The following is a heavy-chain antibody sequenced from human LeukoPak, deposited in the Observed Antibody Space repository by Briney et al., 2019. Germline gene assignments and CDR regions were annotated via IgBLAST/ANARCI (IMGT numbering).Heavy chain of an antibody. J-gene: IGHJ6*03. CDR1: GFTFSSYG. Sequence: PGGSLRLSCAASGFTFSSYGMHWVRQAPGKGLEWVAFIRYDGRNKYYADSVKGRFTISRDNAKNSLFLQMNSLRAEDTAVYYCARVLRYCSGGNCYSGGLGYMDVWGKGTTVTISS. V-gene: IGHV3-30*02. CDR3: ARVLRYCSGGNCYSGGLGYMDV. CDR2: IRYDGRNK. D-gene: IGHD2-15*01.